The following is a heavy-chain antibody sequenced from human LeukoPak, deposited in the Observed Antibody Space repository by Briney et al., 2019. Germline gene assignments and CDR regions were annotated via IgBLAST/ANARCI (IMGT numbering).Heavy chain of an antibody. CDR2: ISSSSSYI. CDR1: GFTFSSYS. V-gene: IGHV3-21*01. J-gene: IGHJ4*02. CDR3: ARDRIEYDFWSGPTGDY. D-gene: IGHD3-3*01. Sequence: GGSLRLSCAASGFTFSSYSMNWVRQAPGKGLEWVSYISSSSSYIYYADSVKGRFTISRDNAKNSLYLHMNSLRAEDTAVYYCARDRIEYDFWSGPTGDYWGQGTLVTVSS.